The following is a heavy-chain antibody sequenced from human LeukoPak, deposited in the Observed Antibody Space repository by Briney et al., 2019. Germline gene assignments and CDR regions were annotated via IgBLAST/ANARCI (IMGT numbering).Heavy chain of an antibody. J-gene: IGHJ4*02. Sequence: PGGSLRLSCAASGFTFSSYAMSWVRQAPGKGLEWVSSITSSGAATYYAVSVKGRFTISRDNSNNTLYLQMNSLRAEDTAVYYCAKDRPNYYGSNGHYYKLNGDCWGQGTLVTASS. CDR3: AKDRPNYYGSNGHYYKLNGDC. D-gene: IGHD3-22*01. CDR1: GFTFSSYA. V-gene: IGHV3-23*01. CDR2: ITSSGAAT.